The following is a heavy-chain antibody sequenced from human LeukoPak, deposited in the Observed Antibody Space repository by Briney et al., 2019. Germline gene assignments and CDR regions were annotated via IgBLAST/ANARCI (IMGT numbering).Heavy chain of an antibody. CDR2: INPNSGGT. D-gene: IGHD1-7*01. V-gene: IGHV1-2*02. CDR1: GYTFTGYY. CDR3: ASLGSEIGITGTTVIDP. Sequence: GASVKVSCKASGYTFTGYYMHWVRQAPGQGLEWMGWINPNSGGTNYAQKFQGRVTMTRDTSISTAYMELSRLRSDDTAVYYCASLGSEIGITGTTVIDPWGQGTLVTVSS. J-gene: IGHJ5*02.